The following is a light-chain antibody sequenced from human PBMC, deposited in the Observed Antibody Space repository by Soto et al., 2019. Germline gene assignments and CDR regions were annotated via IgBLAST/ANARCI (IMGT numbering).Light chain of an antibody. CDR2: EVT. V-gene: IGLV2-14*01. CDR1: SSDVDGYNY. Sequence: QSVLTQPASVSGSPGQSITISCTGTSSDVDGYNYVSWYQQHPGKAPKLMIYEVTNRPSGVSNRFYGSKSGNTASLTISGLQAEDEADYYCSSYTSRSILVFGNGNKVTV. J-gene: IGLJ1*01. CDR3: SSYTSRSILV.